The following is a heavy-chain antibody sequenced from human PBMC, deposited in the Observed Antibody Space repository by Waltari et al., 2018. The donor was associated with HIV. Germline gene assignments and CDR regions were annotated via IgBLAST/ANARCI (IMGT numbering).Heavy chain of an antibody. CDR3: AREYNPVTTTSYYFDY. CDR1: GFTVRTNY. V-gene: IGHV3-66*01. CDR2: IKDGGTT. D-gene: IGHD4-17*01. Sequence: EVQLVESGGGSVQPGGSLRLSCAASGFTVRTNYMSWFRQAPGKGLEWVSLIKDGGTTYYADSVKGRFTISRDTSKNTVHLQMISLRAEDTAVYFCAREYNPVTTTSYYFDYWGQGTLVTVAS. J-gene: IGHJ4*02.